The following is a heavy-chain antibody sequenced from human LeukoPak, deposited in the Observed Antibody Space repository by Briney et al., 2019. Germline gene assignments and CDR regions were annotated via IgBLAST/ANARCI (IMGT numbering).Heavy chain of an antibody. CDR1: GFIFSIYA. J-gene: IGHJ4*02. D-gene: IGHD1-1*01. V-gene: IGHV3-23*01. CDR2: VTNSGGST. Sequence: GGSLRLSCAASGFIFSIYAMSWVRQALGKGLEWVSSVTNSGGSTYYADSVKGRFAISRDNSKNTLYLQMNTLRADDTAVYYCVQETGHNWGYLDYWGQGTLVTVSS. CDR3: VQETGHNWGYLDY.